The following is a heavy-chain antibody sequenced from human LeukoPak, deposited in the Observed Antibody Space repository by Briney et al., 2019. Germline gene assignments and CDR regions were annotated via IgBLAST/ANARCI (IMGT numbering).Heavy chain of an antibody. D-gene: IGHD2-15*01. CDR2: INPNSGGT. V-gene: IGHV1-2*02. J-gene: IGHJ4*02. CDR3: ARGSVVVVAATLPVDY. CDR1: GYTFTSYY. Sequence: VASVKVSCKASGYTFTSYYMHWVRQAPGQGLEWMGWINPNSGGTNYAQKFQGRVTMTRDTSISTAYMELSRLRSDDTAVYYCARGSVVVVAATLPVDYWGQGTLVTVSS.